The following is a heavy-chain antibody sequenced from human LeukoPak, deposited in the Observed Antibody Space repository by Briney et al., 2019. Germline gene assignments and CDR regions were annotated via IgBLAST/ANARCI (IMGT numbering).Heavy chain of an antibody. D-gene: IGHD3-22*01. Sequence: GGSLRLSCAASGFTFSDHYMDWVRQAPGKGLEWVGRTRNKANSYTTEYAASVKGRFTISRDDSKNSLYLQMNSLKTEDTAVYYCAREGDSSGYYYVIDYWGQGTLVTVSS. J-gene: IGHJ4*02. CDR3: AREGDSSGYYYVIDY. CDR2: TRNKANSYTT. CDR1: GFTFSDHY. V-gene: IGHV3-72*01.